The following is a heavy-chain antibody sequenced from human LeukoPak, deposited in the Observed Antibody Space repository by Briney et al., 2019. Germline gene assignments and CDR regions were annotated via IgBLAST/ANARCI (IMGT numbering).Heavy chain of an antibody. V-gene: IGHV3-21*01. D-gene: IGHD4-17*01. CDR2: ISGSSSFI. CDR3: ARTHGEGFAFDY. Sequence: GGSLRLSCAASGFTFSTYNMNCVRQAPGKGLEWVSSISGSSSFIYYADSMKGRFTISRDNAKNSLYLHLNGLRAEDTAVYFCARTHGEGFAFDYWGQGTLITVSS. CDR1: GFTFSTYN. J-gene: IGHJ4*02.